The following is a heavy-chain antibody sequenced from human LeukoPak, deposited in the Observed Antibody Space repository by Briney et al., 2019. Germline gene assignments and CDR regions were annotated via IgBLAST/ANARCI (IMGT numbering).Heavy chain of an antibody. D-gene: IGHD3-3*01. CDR3: ARDRYDFWSGSPSPA. J-gene: IGHJ5*02. CDR1: GFTFSSYG. CDR2: IWYDGSNK. V-gene: IGHV3-33*01. Sequence: GGSLRLSCAASGFTFSSYGMHWVRQAPGKGLEWVAVIWYDGSNKYYADSVKGRFTISRDNSKNTLYLQMNSLRAEDTAVYYCARDRYDFWSGSPSPAWGQGTLVTVSS.